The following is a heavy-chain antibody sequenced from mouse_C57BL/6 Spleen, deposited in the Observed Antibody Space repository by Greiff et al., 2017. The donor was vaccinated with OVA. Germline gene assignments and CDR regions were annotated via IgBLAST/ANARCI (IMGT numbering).Heavy chain of an antibody. V-gene: IGHV1-15*01. CDR3: TIAMYYAMDY. CDR2: IDPETGGT. J-gene: IGHJ4*01. D-gene: IGHD6-1*01. Sequence: VKLQESGAELVRPGASVTLSCKASGYTFTDYEMHWVKQTPVHGLEWIGAIDPETGGTAYNQKFKGKAILTADKSSSTAYMELRSLTSEDSAVYYCTIAMYYAMDYWGQGTSVTVSS. CDR1: GYTFTDYE.